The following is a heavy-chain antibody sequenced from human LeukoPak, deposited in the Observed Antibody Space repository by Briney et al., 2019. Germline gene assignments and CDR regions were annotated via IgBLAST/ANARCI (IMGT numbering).Heavy chain of an antibody. D-gene: IGHD2-15*01. CDR3: ATELGYCYSGRSG. V-gene: IGHV1-46*01. CDR1: GYTFTSYH. J-gene: IGHJ4*02. Sequence: GASVKVSCKASGYTFTSYHMHWVRQAPGQGLEWMGIINPIGGGTTYAQRFQGRVTMTRDTSTSTVFMELSSLRSEDTAVFYCATELGYCYSGRSGWGQGTLVTVSS. CDR2: INPIGGGT.